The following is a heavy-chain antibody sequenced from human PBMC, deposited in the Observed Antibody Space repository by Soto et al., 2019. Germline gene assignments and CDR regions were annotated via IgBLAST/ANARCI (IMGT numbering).Heavy chain of an antibody. V-gene: IGHV3-23*01. D-gene: IGHD3-3*01. Sequence: PGGSLRLSCATSGFPFSAFAMNWVRHAPGKGLEWVSGIGGSGASIYYADSVKGRFTISRDNSKNTVYLQMNSLRAEDTAVYYCAKVLEVVTIFGVVTRDYYYGMAVWGQGTTVTVSS. J-gene: IGHJ6*02. CDR3: AKVLEVVTIFGVVTRDYYYGMAV. CDR1: GFPFSAFA. CDR2: IGGSGASI.